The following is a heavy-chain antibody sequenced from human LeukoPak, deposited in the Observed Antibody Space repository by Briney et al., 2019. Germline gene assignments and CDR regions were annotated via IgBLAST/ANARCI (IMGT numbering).Heavy chain of an antibody. Sequence: GGSLRLSCAASGFTFSSYAMSWVRQAPGKGLEWVSYISSSSSTIYYADSVKGRFTISRDNAKNSLYLQMNSLRAEDTAVYYCARVGGSYWGWFDPWGQGTLVTVSS. J-gene: IGHJ5*02. D-gene: IGHD1-26*01. CDR2: ISSSSSTI. V-gene: IGHV3-48*01. CDR1: GFTFSSYA. CDR3: ARVGGSYWGWFDP.